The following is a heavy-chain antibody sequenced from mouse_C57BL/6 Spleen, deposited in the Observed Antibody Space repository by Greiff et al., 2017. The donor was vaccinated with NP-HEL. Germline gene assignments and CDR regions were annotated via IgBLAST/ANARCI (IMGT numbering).Heavy chain of an antibody. J-gene: IGHJ4*01. CDR2: ISSGSSTI. D-gene: IGHD1-1*01. Sequence: EVQRVESGGGLVKPGGSLKLSCAASGFTFSDYGMHWVRQAPEKGLEWVAYISSGSSTIYYADTVKGRFTISRDNAKNTLFLQMTSLRSEDTAMYYCARAYYYGSSRGYAMDYWGQGTSVTVSS. CDR3: ARAYYYGSSRGYAMDY. CDR1: GFTFSDYG. V-gene: IGHV5-17*01.